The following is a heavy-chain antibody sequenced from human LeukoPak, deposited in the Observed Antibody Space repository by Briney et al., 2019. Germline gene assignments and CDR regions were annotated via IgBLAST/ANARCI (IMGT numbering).Heavy chain of an antibody. J-gene: IGHJ4*02. CDR2: INHSGRT. CDR1: SGSISSGRYY. Sequence: SETLSLTCTVSSGSISSGRYYWSWIRQPPGKGLEWIGEINHSGRTNYTPSLKSRVTISVDTSKNQFSLKLTSVTAADTAVYYCARRLSDSSTYDSVVFSAPPDYWGQGTLVTVSS. CDR3: ARRLSDSSTYDSVVFSAPPDY. D-gene: IGHD3-22*01. V-gene: IGHV4-39*07.